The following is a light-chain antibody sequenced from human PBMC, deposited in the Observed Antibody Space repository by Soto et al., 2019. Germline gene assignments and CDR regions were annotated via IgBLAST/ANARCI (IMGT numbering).Light chain of an antibody. J-gene: IGLJ2*01. Sequence: QSALTQPPSASGSPGQSVTVSCTGTSTDVGGYNSVSWYQQHPGKAPKLIIYEVDERPSGVPDRFSGSKSGNTASLTVFGLQDDDEADYFCSSYAGSDILLFGGGTKLTVL. CDR2: EVD. V-gene: IGLV2-8*01. CDR3: SSYAGSDILL. CDR1: STDVGGYNS.